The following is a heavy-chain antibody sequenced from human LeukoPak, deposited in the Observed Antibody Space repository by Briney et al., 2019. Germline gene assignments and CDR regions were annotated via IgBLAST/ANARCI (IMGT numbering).Heavy chain of an antibody. V-gene: IGHV4-39*01. CDR3: ARIKGYSYGHDAFDI. CDR1: GGSISSSSYY. CDR2: IYYSGST. D-gene: IGHD5-18*01. Sequence: PSETLSLTCTVSGGSISSSSYYWGWIRQPPGKGLEWIGSIYYSGSTYYNPSLKSRVTISVDTSKNQFSLKLSPVTAADTAVYYCARIKGYSYGHDAFDIWGQGTMVTVSS. J-gene: IGHJ3*02.